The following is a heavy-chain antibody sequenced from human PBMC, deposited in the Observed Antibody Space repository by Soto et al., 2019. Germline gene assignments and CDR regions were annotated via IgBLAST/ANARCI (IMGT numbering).Heavy chain of an antibody. CDR1: GASISSSNW. CDR3: AREGYANWNYTYDYGMDV. D-gene: IGHD1-20*01. V-gene: IGHV4-4*02. J-gene: IGHJ6*02. CDR2: IYHSGST. Sequence: PSETRSRTWAVSGASISSSNWWCFFRQPPGKGLGCVGEIYHSGSTNYNPSLKSRVTIAVDKSKNQFSLKLSSVTAAGTAVYYCAREGYANWNYTYDYGMDVWGQGTTVTVSS.